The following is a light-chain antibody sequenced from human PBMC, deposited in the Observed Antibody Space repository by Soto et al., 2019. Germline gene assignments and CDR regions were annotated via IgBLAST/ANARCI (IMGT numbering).Light chain of an antibody. CDR1: QSVRSSY. V-gene: IGKV3-15*01. J-gene: IGKJ5*01. CDR2: GAS. Sequence: EIVLTQSPGTLSLSPGERATLSCRASQSVRSSYLAWYQQKPGQAPRVLIYGASTRATGILARFSGGGSGTEFTLTISSLQSEDFALYFCQQYEKWPPSITFGQGTRLEIK. CDR3: QQYEKWPPSIT.